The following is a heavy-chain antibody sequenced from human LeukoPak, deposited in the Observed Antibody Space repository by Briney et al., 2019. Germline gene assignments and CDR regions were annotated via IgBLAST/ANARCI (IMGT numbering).Heavy chain of an antibody. V-gene: IGHV3-7*01. CDR1: GFTFSSYW. Sequence: GGSLRLSCAASGFTFSSYWMSWVRQAPGKGLEWVANIKQDGSEKYYVDSVKGRFTISRDNAKNSLYLQMNSLRAEDTAVYYCARDAYYYDSSGSPGMDVWGKGTTVTVSS. J-gene: IGHJ6*03. D-gene: IGHD3-22*01. CDR3: ARDAYYYDSSGSPGMDV. CDR2: IKQDGSEK.